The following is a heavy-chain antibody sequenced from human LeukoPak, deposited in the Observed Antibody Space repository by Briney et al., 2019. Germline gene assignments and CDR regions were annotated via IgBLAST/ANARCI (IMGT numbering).Heavy chain of an antibody. Sequence: SETLSLTCTVSGGSISSYYWSWIRQPPGKGLEWIGYIYYRGSTNYNPSLKSRVTISVDTSKNQFSLKLSSVTAADTDVYYCARVDIAAAGTNWFDPWGQGTLVTVSS. CDR1: GGSISSYY. CDR3: ARVDIAAAGTNWFDP. D-gene: IGHD6-13*01. J-gene: IGHJ5*02. V-gene: IGHV4-59*01. CDR2: IYYRGST.